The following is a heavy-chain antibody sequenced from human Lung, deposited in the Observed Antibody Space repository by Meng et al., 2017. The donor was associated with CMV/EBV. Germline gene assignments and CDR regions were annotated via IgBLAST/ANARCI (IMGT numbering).Heavy chain of an antibody. D-gene: IGHD6-19*01. CDR2: VNPISDDT. J-gene: IGHJ4*01. CDR3: AKSSDNGWSS. Sequence: VQLVQSGAEVKKPGASVKISCQASGYSFSGFYLNWARQAPGHGLEWLGRVNPISDDTHLAQKFEGRITVTRAATINTAFMELTRLRADDTSVYYCAKSSDNGWSSWGPGTLVTVSS. V-gene: IGHV1-2*06. CDR1: GYSFSGFY.